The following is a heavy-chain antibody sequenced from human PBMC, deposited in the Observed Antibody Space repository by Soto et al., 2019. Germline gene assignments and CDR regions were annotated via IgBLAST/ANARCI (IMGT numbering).Heavy chain of an antibody. V-gene: IGHV3-7*04. CDR2: IKQDGSEK. CDR3: AKDFTMIVVVIDY. Sequence: GGSLRLSCAAAGFTCSSYWMSWVRQAPGKGLEWVANIKQDGSEKYYADSVKGRFTISRDNSKNTLYLQMNSLRAEDTAVYYCAKDFTMIVVVIDYWGQGTLVTVSS. D-gene: IGHD3-22*01. J-gene: IGHJ4*02. CDR1: GFTCSSYW.